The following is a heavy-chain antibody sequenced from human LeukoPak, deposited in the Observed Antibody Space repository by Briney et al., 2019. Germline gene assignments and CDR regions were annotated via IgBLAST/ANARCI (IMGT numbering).Heavy chain of an antibody. V-gene: IGHV3-64D*06. D-gene: IGHD6-13*01. Sequence: GGSLRLSCSASGFIISKYAMHWVRQAPGKGLEYVSAISANGGSTYYADSVKGRFTISRDNSKNTLYLQMSSLRAEDTAIYHCVKDLYRGDTSSWYYFDYWGQGTLVTVSS. J-gene: IGHJ4*02. CDR2: ISANGGST. CDR3: VKDLYRGDTSSWYYFDY. CDR1: GFIISKYA.